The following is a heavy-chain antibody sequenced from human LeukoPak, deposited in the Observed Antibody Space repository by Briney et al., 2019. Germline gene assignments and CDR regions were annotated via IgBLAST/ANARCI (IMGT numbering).Heavy chain of an antibody. V-gene: IGHV4-38-2*01. D-gene: IGHD3-22*01. Sequence: SETLSLTCAVSGYSISSGYYWGWMRPPPGKGLEWGGNIYHTGSTYYNPSLKGRVTISGDTSKNQFSLKLSSVTAADTAVYYCARCQHYFDSSAYPRPYYFDYWGRGTLVTVSS. J-gene: IGHJ4*02. CDR1: GYSISSGYY. CDR2: IYHTGST. CDR3: ARCQHYFDSSAYPRPYYFDY.